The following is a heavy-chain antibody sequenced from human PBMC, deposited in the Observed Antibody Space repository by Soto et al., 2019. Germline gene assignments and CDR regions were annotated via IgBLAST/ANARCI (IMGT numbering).Heavy chain of an antibody. J-gene: IGHJ4*02. CDR3: ARHDRDSGVDY. V-gene: IGHV4-39*01. D-gene: IGHD6-19*01. Sequence: QLQLQESGPGLVKPSETLSLTCTVSGGSISSSSYYWGWIRQPPGKGLEWIGSIYYSGSTYYNPSLKSRVTISVDTSKNQFSLKLSSVTAADTAVYYCARHDRDSGVDYWGQGTLVTVSS. CDR2: IYYSGST. CDR1: GGSISSSSYY.